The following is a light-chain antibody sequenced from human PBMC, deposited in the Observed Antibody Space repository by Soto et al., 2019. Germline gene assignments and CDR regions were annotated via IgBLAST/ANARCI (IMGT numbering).Light chain of an antibody. CDR3: SSYTTISTLEV. Sequence: QSALTQPASVSGSPGQSITISCTGTSSDVGGYNYVSWYQQHPGKAPKLMIYEVSNRPSGVSNRFSGSKSGNTASLTISGLQDEDEADYYCSSYTTISTLEVFGGGTKVTVL. CDR1: SSDVGGYNY. J-gene: IGLJ3*02. V-gene: IGLV2-14*01. CDR2: EVS.